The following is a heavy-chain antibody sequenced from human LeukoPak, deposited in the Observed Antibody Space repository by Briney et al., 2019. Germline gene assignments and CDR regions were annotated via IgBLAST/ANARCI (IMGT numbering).Heavy chain of an antibody. D-gene: IGHD3-9*01. J-gene: IGHJ6*03. V-gene: IGHV4-4*09. CDR2: IYTSGST. Sequence: SETLSLTCTVSGGSISSYYWSWIRQPPGKGLEWTGYIYTSGSTNYNPSLKSRVTISVDTSKNQFSLKLSSVTAANTAVYYCARQRSYYDILTGYFYYMDVWGKGTTVTVSS. CDR3: ARQRSYYDILTGYFYYMDV. CDR1: GGSISSYY.